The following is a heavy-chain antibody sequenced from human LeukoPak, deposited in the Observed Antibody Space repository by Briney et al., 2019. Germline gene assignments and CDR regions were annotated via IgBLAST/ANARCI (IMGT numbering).Heavy chain of an antibody. D-gene: IGHD6-13*01. Sequence: ESLQISFRGSGYSFTSYWIGWVRQMPGKGREWMGIIYPGHSDPRYSPSFQGQLTISADTSISTPYLQWSSLKASDTAMYYCARHGLTSPGIAAAGVAVDYWGQGTLVTVSS. V-gene: IGHV5-51*01. CDR1: GYSFTSYW. CDR3: ARHGLTSPGIAAAGVAVDY. J-gene: IGHJ4*02. CDR2: IYPGHSDP.